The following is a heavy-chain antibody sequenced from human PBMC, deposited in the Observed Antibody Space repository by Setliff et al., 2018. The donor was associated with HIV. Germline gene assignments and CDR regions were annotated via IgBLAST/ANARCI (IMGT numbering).Heavy chain of an antibody. D-gene: IGHD6-6*01. CDR1: GDSISYSSYY. CDR2: VYYTGST. Sequence: SETLSLTCTVSGDSISYSSYYWAWIRQPAGKGLEWIGDVYYTGSTYYNPSVKSRVTISVDTSKNQFSLKLTSVTAADTAVYYCARDDQLVANWFDPWGQGTLVTVSS. CDR3: ARDDQLVANWFDP. V-gene: IGHV4-39*02. J-gene: IGHJ5*02.